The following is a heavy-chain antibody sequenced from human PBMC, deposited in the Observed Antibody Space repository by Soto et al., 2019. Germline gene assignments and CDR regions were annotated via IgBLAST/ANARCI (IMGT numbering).Heavy chain of an antibody. J-gene: IGHJ4*02. CDR1: GYTFTSYG. Sequence: QVQLVQSGAEVKKPGASVKVSCKASGYTFTSYGISWGRQAPGQGLEWMGWINFYNGNTTYAQKLQGRATMTEETSTSTAYLDLRSLRADDTAVYFCARDTSRGEYDYWGQETLVTVSS. CDR3: ARDTSRGEYDY. CDR2: INFYNGNT. D-gene: IGHD3-10*01. V-gene: IGHV1-18*01.